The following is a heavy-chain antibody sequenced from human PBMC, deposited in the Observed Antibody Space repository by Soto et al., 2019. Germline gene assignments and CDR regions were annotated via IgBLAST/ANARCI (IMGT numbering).Heavy chain of an antibody. J-gene: IGHJ2*01. Sequence: QVQLVQSGAEVKKPGASVKVSCKASGYTFTSYGISWVRQAPGQGLEWMGWISAYNGNTNYAQKLQGRVTMTTDTSTSTADMELRSLRSDDTAVYYCARIDSSSWGNWYFDLLGRGTLVTVSS. CDR3: ARIDSSSWGNWYFDL. D-gene: IGHD6-13*01. CDR1: GYTFTSYG. CDR2: ISAYNGNT. V-gene: IGHV1-18*01.